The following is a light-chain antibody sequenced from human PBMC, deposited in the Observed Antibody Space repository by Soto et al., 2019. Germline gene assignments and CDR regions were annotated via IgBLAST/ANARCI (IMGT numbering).Light chain of an antibody. Sequence: EIVMTQSPDTLSVSPGERATVSCRASESVSSNLAWYQQKAGQAPRLLIYGASTRATGIPARFSGSGSGTEFTLTISTLQSEDVAIYYCQQYNSWPPYTLGQGTKVDIK. CDR2: GAS. CDR1: ESVSSN. V-gene: IGKV3-15*01. J-gene: IGKJ2*01. CDR3: QQYNSWPPYT.